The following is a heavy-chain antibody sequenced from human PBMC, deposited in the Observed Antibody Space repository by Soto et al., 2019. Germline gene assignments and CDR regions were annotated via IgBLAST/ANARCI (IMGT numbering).Heavy chain of an antibody. D-gene: IGHD1-1*01. CDR3: ASEVELERTPIAHY. CDR2: IYSGGTT. J-gene: IGHJ4*02. Sequence: GGSLRLYCAASGLSVSSNYMSWVRQAPGKGLEWVSKIYSGGTTDYADSVKGRFTISRDNSKNTLYLQMNSLRAEDTAVYYCASEVELERTPIAHYWGQGTLVTVSS. V-gene: IGHV3-53*01. CDR1: GLSVSSNY.